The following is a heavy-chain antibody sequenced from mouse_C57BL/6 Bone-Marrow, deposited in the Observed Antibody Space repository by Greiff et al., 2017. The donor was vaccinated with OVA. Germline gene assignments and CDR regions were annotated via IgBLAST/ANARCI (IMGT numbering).Heavy chain of an antibody. V-gene: IGHV1-42*01. D-gene: IGHD2-3*01. CDR1: GYSFTGYY. Sequence: DVKLVESGPELVKPGASVKISCKASGYSFTGYYMNWVKQSPEKSLEWIGEINPSTGGTTYNQKFKAKATLTVDKSSSTAYMQLKSLTSEDSAVYYCARLGWLLMDYWGQGTSVTVSS. CDR3: ARLGWLLMDY. CDR2: INPSTGGT. J-gene: IGHJ4*01.